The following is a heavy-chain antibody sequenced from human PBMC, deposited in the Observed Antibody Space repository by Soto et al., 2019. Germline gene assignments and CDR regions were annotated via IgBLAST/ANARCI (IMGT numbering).Heavy chain of an antibody. Sequence: EVQLLQHGGGLVQPGGSLRLTCAASGFTFSDYAMSWVRQAPGNGLEWASTVSATSNTHYADSVKGRFTISRDNSKNTLFLQMDGLRAEDTALYYCANVPIWCGSSRCYTEGFDYWGQGSLVIVSS. CDR1: GFTFSDYA. CDR2: VSATSNT. CDR3: ANVPIWCGSSRCYTEGFDY. D-gene: IGHD2-2*01. V-gene: IGHV3-23*01. J-gene: IGHJ4*02.